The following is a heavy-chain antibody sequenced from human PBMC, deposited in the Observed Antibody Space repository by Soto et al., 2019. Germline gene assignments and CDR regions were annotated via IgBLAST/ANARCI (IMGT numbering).Heavy chain of an antibody. CDR3: ARGPSGIYSSSWFDY. CDR2: ISSSSSYI. D-gene: IGHD6-13*01. Sequence: LRLSCAASGFTFSSYSMSWVRQAPGKGLEWVSSISSSSSYIYYADSVKGRFTISRDNAKNSLYLQMNSLRAEDTAVYYCARGPSGIYSSSWFDYWGQGTLVTVSS. CDR1: GFTFSSYS. J-gene: IGHJ4*02. V-gene: IGHV3-21*01.